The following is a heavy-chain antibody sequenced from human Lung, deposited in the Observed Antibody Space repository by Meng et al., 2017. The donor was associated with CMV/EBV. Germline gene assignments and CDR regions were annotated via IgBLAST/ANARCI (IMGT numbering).Heavy chain of an antibody. CDR2: INPNRGDT. CDR1: GYTFTAHY. CDR3: ARDNNWGLDY. D-gene: IGHD7-27*01. V-gene: IGHV1-2*02. J-gene: IGHJ4*02. Sequence: ASVKVSCKASGYTFTAHYFHWVRQAPGQGLEWMGWINPNRGDTNYAQQFQGRVTLTRDTSINTGYMELTRLTSDDTAVYYCARDNNWGLDYWGQGTLVTVSS.